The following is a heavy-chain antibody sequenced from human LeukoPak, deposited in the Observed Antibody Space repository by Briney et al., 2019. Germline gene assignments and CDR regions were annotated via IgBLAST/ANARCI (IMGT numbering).Heavy chain of an antibody. Sequence: VATLKVSCRASGWTFSSYAMSWVRQAPGQGLEWMGRIIPIFGTANYAQKFQGRVTITADESTSTAYMELSSLRSEDTAVYYCASGPYYDFWSGYYSGVWFDPWGQGTLVTVSS. CDR1: GWTFSSYA. V-gene: IGHV1-69*13. CDR2: IIPIFGTA. CDR3: ASGPYYDFWSGYYSGVWFDP. D-gene: IGHD3-3*01. J-gene: IGHJ5*02.